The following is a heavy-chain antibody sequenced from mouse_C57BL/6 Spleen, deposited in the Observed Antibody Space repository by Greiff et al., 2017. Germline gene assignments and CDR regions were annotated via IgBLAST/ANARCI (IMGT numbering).Heavy chain of an antibody. CDR2: IDPENGDT. V-gene: IGHV14-4*01. Sequence: EVKLQESGAELVRPGASVKLSCTASGFNIKDDYMHWVKQRPEQGLEWIGWIDPENGDTEYASKFQGKATITADTSSNTAYLQLSSLTSADTAVYYCTTPPAWFAYWGQGTLVTVSA. CDR1: GFNIKDDY. CDR3: TTPPAWFAY. J-gene: IGHJ3*01.